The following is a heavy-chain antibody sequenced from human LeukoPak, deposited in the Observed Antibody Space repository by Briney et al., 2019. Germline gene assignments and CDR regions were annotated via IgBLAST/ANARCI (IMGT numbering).Heavy chain of an antibody. Sequence: GGSLRLSCAASGFTFSSYWMHWVRQAPGKGLVWVSRINRDGSSTSYADSVKGRFTIPRDNAKNTLYLQMNSLRAEDTAVYYCARGRIQLWKFYYYYGMDVWGQGTTVTVSS. CDR2: INRDGSST. J-gene: IGHJ6*02. CDR3: ARGRIQLWKFYYYYGMDV. D-gene: IGHD5-18*01. CDR1: GFTFSSYW. V-gene: IGHV3-74*01.